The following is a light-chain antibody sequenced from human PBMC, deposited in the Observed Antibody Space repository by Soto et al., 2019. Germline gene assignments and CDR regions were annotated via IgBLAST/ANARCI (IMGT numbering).Light chain of an antibody. CDR1: LSVSRNF. Sequence: ENVLTQSPGTLSLSPGERATLSCRASLSVSRNFLAWYQQKPGQAPRLLIYHASNRATGIPDRFSGSGSGTDFTLTISRLEPEDFAMYYCLQYASARRTFGQGTNLEIK. CDR3: LQYASARRT. V-gene: IGKV3-20*01. J-gene: IGKJ2*01. CDR2: HAS.